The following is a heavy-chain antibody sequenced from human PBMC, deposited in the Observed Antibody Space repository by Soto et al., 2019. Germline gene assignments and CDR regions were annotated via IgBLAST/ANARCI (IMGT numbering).Heavy chain of an antibody. D-gene: IGHD2-8*02. J-gene: IGHJ6*02. Sequence: GGSLRLSCAASGFTFNRFAMSWVRQAPGKGLEWVSTISGSGGSAYGADSVKGRFTISRDNSRTTLYLQMDSLRAEDTAVYYCAMGMQVCTGDFYAGYFGMDVWGQGTMVTVSS. V-gene: IGHV3-23*01. CDR3: AMGMQVCTGDFYAGYFGMDV. CDR2: ISGSGGSA. CDR1: GFTFNRFA.